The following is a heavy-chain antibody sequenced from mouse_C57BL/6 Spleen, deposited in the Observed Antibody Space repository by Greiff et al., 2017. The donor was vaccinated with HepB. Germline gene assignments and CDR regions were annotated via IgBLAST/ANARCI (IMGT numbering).Heavy chain of an antibody. Sequence: VQLQQPGAELVMPGASVKLSCKASGYTFTSYWMHWVKQRPGQGLEWIGEIDPSDSYTNYNQKFKGKSTLTVDKSSSTAYMQLSSLTSEDSAVYYCARPGSSYEEFDYWGQGTTLTVSS. CDR3: ARPGSSYEEFDY. CDR2: IDPSDSYT. CDR1: GYTFTSYW. V-gene: IGHV1-69*01. J-gene: IGHJ2*01. D-gene: IGHD1-1*01.